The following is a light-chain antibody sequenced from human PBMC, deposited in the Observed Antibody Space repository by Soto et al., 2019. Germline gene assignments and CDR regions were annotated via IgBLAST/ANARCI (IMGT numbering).Light chain of an antibody. CDR3: QQADSLPRT. J-gene: IGKJ4*01. V-gene: IGKV1-12*01. CDR2: FAF. Sequence: DIQMAQSPSSVSASVGDRVTITCLASQDINSRLAWYQQKPGKAPKLLIYFAFNLESGVPSRFIGSGSGTDFTLTIPSLQPEDFATYYCQQADSLPRTFGGGTKVDSK. CDR1: QDINSR.